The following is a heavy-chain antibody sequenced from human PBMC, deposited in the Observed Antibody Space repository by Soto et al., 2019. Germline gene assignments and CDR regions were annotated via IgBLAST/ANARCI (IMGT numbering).Heavy chain of an antibody. V-gene: IGHV3-30*18. CDR1: GFTFSSYG. Sequence: GGSLRLSCAASGFTFSSYGMHWVRQAPGKGLEWVAVISYDGSNKYYADSVKGRFTISRDNSKNTLYLQMNSLRAEDTAVYYCANRLHLGELSLYPSYFQHWGQGTLVTVSS. D-gene: IGHD3-16*02. CDR3: ANRLHLGELSLYPSYFQH. CDR2: ISYDGSNK. J-gene: IGHJ1*01.